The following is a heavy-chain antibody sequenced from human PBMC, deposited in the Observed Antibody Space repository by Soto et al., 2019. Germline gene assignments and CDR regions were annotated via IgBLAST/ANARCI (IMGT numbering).Heavy chain of an antibody. D-gene: IGHD2-21*01. CDR3: ARARRVEFAVAYFDY. Sequence: EVQLVESGGGLVQPGGSLRLSCAASGFTVSSNYMSWVRQAPGKGLEWVAVIYSGGSTYYADSVKGRFTISRDNSKITLYLQMTSLRAEDTAVYYCARARRVEFAVAYFDYWGQGSLVTVSS. V-gene: IGHV3-66*01. CDR1: GFTVSSNY. CDR2: IYSGGST. J-gene: IGHJ4*02.